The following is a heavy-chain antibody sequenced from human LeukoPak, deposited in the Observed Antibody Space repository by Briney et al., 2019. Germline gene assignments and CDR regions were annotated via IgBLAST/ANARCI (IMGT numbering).Heavy chain of an antibody. V-gene: IGHV3-30*04. CDR1: GFTFSSYA. CDR3: ARDHYDSSGYYLALSNYFDY. D-gene: IGHD3-22*01. Sequence: GGSLRLSCAASGFTFSSYAMHWVRQAPGKGLEWVAVISYDGSNKYYADSVKGRFTISRDNSKNTLYLQMNSLRVEDTAVYYCARDHYDSSGYYLALSNYFDYWGQGTLVTVSS. J-gene: IGHJ4*02. CDR2: ISYDGSNK.